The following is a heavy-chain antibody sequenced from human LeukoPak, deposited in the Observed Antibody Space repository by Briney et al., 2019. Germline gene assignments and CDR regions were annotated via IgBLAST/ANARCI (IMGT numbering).Heavy chain of an antibody. V-gene: IGHV3-30*18. J-gene: IGHJ4*02. Sequence: PGGSLRLSCAVSGFNFSSYGMNWVRQAPGKGLEWVAVISYDETSKFYGDSVKGRFTISRDNSKNTLYLQMDSLTTADTAIYYCAKESPFRGVRGVHYFDYWGQGALVTVSS. D-gene: IGHD3-10*01. CDR3: AKESPFRGVRGVHYFDY. CDR2: ISYDETSK. CDR1: GFNFSSYG.